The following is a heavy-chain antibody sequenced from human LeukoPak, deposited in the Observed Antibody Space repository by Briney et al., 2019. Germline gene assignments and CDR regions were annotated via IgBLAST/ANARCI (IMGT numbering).Heavy chain of an antibody. J-gene: IGHJ6*03. Sequence: SETLSLTCTVSGFSISSGYYWAWIRQPPGKGLEWIGSIHQSGSTFYNPSLKSRVTISVDTSKNHFSLKLSSVTAADTAVYYCARDGPIWGYYYYMDVWGKGTTVTVSS. CDR1: GFSISSGYY. CDR3: ARDGPIWGYYYYMDV. V-gene: IGHV4-38-2*02. D-gene: IGHD7-27*01. CDR2: IHQSGST.